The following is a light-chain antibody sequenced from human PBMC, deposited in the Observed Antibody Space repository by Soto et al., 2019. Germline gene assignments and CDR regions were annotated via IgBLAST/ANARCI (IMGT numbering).Light chain of an antibody. CDR1: QSVSSSY. J-gene: IGKJ5*01. CDR3: QQYGSSPIT. Sequence: EIVLTQSPDTLSLSPGERATLSCRASQSVSSSYLAWYQQKLGQAPRLLIYGASSRATGIPDRFSGSGSGTDFTLTINRLEPEDFAVYFCQQYGSSPITFGQGTRLEIK. V-gene: IGKV3-20*01. CDR2: GAS.